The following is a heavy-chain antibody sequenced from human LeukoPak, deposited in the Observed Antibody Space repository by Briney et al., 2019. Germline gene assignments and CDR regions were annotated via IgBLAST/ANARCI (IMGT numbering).Heavy chain of an antibody. CDR2: MTPNSGNT. CDR3: AIQPGSLVLTNRFGP. Sequence: ASVKVSCEASGYTFTSYDINWVRQAPGQGLEWMGWMTPNSGNTGYAQTVQGRVTMTRNTSRSTAYMELSSLRSEDTAEYYFAIQPGSLVLTNRFGPWGQKALLTVSS. V-gene: IGHV1-8*01. J-gene: IGHJ5*01. D-gene: IGHD6-13*01. CDR1: GYTFTSYD.